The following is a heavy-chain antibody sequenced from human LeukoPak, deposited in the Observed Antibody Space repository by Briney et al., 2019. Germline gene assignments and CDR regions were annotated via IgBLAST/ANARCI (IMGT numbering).Heavy chain of an antibody. V-gene: IGHV3-48*01. CDR1: GFTFSSYS. CDR2: ISSSSSTI. D-gene: IGHD3-3*01. J-gene: IGHJ4*02. Sequence: PGGSLRLSCAASGFTFSSYSMNWVRQAPGKGLEWVSYISSSSSTIYYADSVKGRFTISRDNSKNTLCLQMNSLRAEDTAVYYCATHDAERYDFWSGYYSADYWGQGTLVTVSS. CDR3: ATHDAERYDFWSGYYSADY.